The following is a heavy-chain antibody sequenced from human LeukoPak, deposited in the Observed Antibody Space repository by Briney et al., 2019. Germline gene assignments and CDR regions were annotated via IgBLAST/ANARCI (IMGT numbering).Heavy chain of an antibody. Sequence: SETLSLTCTVSGYSISNGYYWGWIRQPPVKGLEWVGSIYHRGSTYYNPSLKSRVTISVDTSKNQFSLKLSSVTAADTAVYYCARARYSRAPFDIWGQGTMVTVSS. CDR3: ARARYSRAPFDI. CDR2: IYHRGST. J-gene: IGHJ3*02. V-gene: IGHV4-38-2*02. CDR1: GYSISNGYY. D-gene: IGHD2-21*01.